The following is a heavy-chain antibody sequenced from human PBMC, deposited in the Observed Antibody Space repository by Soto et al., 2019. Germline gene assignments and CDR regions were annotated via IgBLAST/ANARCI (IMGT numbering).Heavy chain of an antibody. Sequence: ASVKVSCKASGYTFTSYGISWLRQAPGQGLEWMGWISAYNGNTNYAQKLQGRVTMTTDTSTSTAYMELRSLRSDDTAVYYCARLNYDRSGGEYYYYGMDVWGQGTTVTVSS. CDR2: ISAYNGNT. V-gene: IGHV1-18*01. CDR3: ARLNYDRSGGEYYYYGMDV. J-gene: IGHJ6*02. CDR1: GYTFTSYG. D-gene: IGHD3-3*01.